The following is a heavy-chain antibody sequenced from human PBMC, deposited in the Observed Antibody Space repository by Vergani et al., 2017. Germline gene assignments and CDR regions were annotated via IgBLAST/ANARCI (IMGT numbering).Heavy chain of an antibody. D-gene: IGHD1-26*01. Sequence: QVQLVQSGAEVKKPGASVKVSCKVSGYTLTELSMHWVRQAPGQGLEWMGIINPSGGSTSYAQKFQGRVTMTRDTSTSTVYMELSSLRSEDTAVYYCARESWEWELRGDYWGQGTLVTVSS. CDR1: GYTLTELS. CDR2: INPSGGST. V-gene: IGHV1-46*03. J-gene: IGHJ4*02. CDR3: ARESWEWELRGDY.